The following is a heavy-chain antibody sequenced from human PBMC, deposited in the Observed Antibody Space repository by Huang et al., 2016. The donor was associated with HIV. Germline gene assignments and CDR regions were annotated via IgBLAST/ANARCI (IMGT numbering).Heavy chain of an antibody. Sequence: VESGGRSVQPGGSIKLSCVGSTFTVGAYWMSWVRQPPGKGLEWVANIKQDESEKYYVDSVKGRFNSSRDNARKVLFLEMDDLRVEDTAIYFCATKTAGMDIWGQGTTVTVSS. CDR1: TFTVGAYW. CDR3: ATKTAGMDI. D-gene: IGHD1-7*01. CDR2: IKQDESEK. J-gene: IGHJ6*02. V-gene: IGHV3-7*01.